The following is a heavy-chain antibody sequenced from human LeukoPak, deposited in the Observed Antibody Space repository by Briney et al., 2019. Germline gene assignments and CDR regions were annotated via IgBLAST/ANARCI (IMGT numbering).Heavy chain of an antibody. Sequence: PSETLSLTCAVYGGSFSGYYWSWIRQPPGKGLEWIGEINQSGSTDYNPSLKSRVTISVDTSKNQFSLKLSSVTAADTAVYYCASFSSSTRTFDYWGQGTLVTVSS. CDR3: ASFSSSTRTFDY. D-gene: IGHD6-13*01. CDR1: GGSFSGYY. CDR2: INQSGST. V-gene: IGHV4-34*01. J-gene: IGHJ4*02.